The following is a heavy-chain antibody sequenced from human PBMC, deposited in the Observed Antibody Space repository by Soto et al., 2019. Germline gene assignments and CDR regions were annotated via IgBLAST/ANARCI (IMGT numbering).Heavy chain of an antibody. V-gene: IGHV1-69*13. J-gene: IGHJ6*02. CDR2: IIPIFDTA. CDR1: GYTFTGYY. Sequence: VKVSCKASGYTFTGYYMHWVRQAPGQGLEWMGGIIPIFDTANYAQKFQGRVTFTADESTSTAYMELSSLRSEDTAVYYCARHDCIXSSCYYYYYYGLDVWGLGTTVTVSS. D-gene: IGHD2-2*01. CDR3: ARHDCIXSSCYYYYYYGLDV.